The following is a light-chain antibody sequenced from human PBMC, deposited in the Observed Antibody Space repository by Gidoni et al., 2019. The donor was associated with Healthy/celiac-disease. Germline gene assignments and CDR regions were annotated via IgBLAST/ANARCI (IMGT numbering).Light chain of an antibody. Sequence: EIVLTQSPGTLSWSPGERATLSCRASQSVSGSYLAWYQQKPGQAPRLLIYGASSRATGIPDRFSGSGSGTDFTLTISRLEPEDFAVYYCQQYGSSLMWTFGQGTKVEIK. CDR1: QSVSGSY. CDR2: GAS. V-gene: IGKV3-20*01. CDR3: QQYGSSLMWT. J-gene: IGKJ1*01.